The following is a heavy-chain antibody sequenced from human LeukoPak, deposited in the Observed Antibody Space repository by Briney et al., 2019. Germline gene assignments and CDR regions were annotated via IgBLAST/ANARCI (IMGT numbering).Heavy chain of an antibody. CDR3: AREPRSPPNDAFDI. V-gene: IGHV3-48*01. D-gene: IGHD1-14*01. J-gene: IGHJ3*02. Sequence: GGSLRLSCAASGFTFSSYSMNWVRQSPGKGLEWVSYINSRSSAILYADSVKGRLTISRDNAKNLLSLQMNSLRAEDTAVYYCAREPRSPPNDAFDIWGQGTMVTVSS. CDR2: INSRSSAI. CDR1: GFTFSSYS.